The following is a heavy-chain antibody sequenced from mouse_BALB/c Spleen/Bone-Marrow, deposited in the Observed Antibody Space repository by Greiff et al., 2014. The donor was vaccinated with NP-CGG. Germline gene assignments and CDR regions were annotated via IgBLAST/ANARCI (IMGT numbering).Heavy chain of an antibody. Sequence: EVKLVESGAELVKPGASVKLSCTASGFNIKDTYMHWVKQRPEQGLEWIGRIDPANGNTKYDPKFQGKATITVDTSSNTAYLQLSSLTSEDTAVYYCASYYRYDRRFAYWGQGTLVTVSA. J-gene: IGHJ3*01. CDR2: IDPANGNT. D-gene: IGHD2-14*01. CDR1: GFNIKDTY. V-gene: IGHV14-3*02. CDR3: ASYYRYDRRFAY.